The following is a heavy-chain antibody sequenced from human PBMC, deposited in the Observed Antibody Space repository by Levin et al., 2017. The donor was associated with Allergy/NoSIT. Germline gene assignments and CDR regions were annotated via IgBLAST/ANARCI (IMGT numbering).Heavy chain of an antibody. CDR3: ARERQYRGTFDS. J-gene: IGHJ4*02. CDR1: GYKFINYG. CDR2: ISTYNGDT. D-gene: IGHD3-10*01. V-gene: IGHV1-18*01. Sequence: ASVKVSCKATGYKFINYGISWVRQAPGQGLEWMGWISTYNGDTNYAQKFQDRVTMTTDTSTSTVYLELRSLRSDDTAVYYCARERQYRGTFDSWGQGTLITVSS.